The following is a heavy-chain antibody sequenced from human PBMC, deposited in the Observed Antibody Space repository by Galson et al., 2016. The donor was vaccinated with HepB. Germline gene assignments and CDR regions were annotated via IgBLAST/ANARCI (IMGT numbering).Heavy chain of an antibody. V-gene: IGHV3-23*01. CDR1: GFSFSDYA. CDR3: AKSGPRDPDCGGDCYVIYFHS. CDR2: LTGSGGGP. D-gene: IGHD2-21*02. Sequence: SLRLSCAASGFSFSDYAMSWVRQAPGRGLEWVSSLTGSGGGPYYADAVKGRFTISRDNSKNTVSLQMNSLGVEDTAVYYCAKSGPRDPDCGGDCYVIYFHSWGQGTLVIVSS. J-gene: IGHJ1*01.